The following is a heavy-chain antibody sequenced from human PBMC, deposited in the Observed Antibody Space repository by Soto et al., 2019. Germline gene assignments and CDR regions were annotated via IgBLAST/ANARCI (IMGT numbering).Heavy chain of an antibody. V-gene: IGHV3-23*01. CDR2: ISGSGGSI. D-gene: IGHD3-9*01. Sequence: GGSLRLSCAASGFTFSSYAMSWVRQAPGKGLECVSGISGSGGSIYYADSVKGRFSISRDNSKNTLFLQMKNLRAEDTAVYYCAKGGNFLTGYLDFWGQGTLVTVSS. J-gene: IGHJ4*02. CDR1: GFTFSSYA. CDR3: AKGGNFLTGYLDF.